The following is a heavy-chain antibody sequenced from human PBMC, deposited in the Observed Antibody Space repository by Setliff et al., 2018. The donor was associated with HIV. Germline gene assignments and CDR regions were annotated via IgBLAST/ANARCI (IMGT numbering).Heavy chain of an antibody. D-gene: IGHD5-12*01. Sequence: SETLSLTCTVSGDSIRSNVNYWGWIRQPPGKGLEWIGIIYYSGTTYYNPSLKSRVIISVDTSKNQFFLKLTSVTAADTAVYYCAGQTVANTVLFDSWGQGKLVTVSS. CDR3: AGQTVANTVLFDS. CDR2: IYYSGTT. V-gene: IGHV4-39*07. CDR1: GDSIRSNVNY. J-gene: IGHJ4*02.